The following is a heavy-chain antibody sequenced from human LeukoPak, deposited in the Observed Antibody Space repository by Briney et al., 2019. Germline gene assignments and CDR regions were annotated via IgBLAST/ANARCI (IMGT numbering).Heavy chain of an antibody. CDR2: ISGSGGRI. CDR3: AKSKPYYYGSGSYYKNPFDY. D-gene: IGHD3-10*01. V-gene: IGHV3-23*01. Sequence: GGSLRLSCAASGFTFSSYAMSWVRQAPGKGLEWVSAISGSGGRIYYGASVKGRFTISRDNSKNTLNLQMNSLRAEDTALYYCAKSKPYYYGSGSYYKNPFDYWGQGTLVTVSS. CDR1: GFTFSSYA. J-gene: IGHJ4*02.